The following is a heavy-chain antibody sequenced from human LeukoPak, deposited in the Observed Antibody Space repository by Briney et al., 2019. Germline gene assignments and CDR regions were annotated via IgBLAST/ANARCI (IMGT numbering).Heavy chain of an antibody. CDR2: INPSGGST. CDR3: AREVGGGIVATILYYFDY. Sequence: ASVKVSCKASGYTFTSYGISWVRQAPGQGLEWMGIINPSGGSTSYAQKFQGRVTMTRDMSTSTVYMELSSLRSEDTAVYYCAREVGGGIVATILYYFDYWGQGTLVTVSS. CDR1: GYTFTSYG. V-gene: IGHV1-46*01. J-gene: IGHJ4*02. D-gene: IGHD5-12*01.